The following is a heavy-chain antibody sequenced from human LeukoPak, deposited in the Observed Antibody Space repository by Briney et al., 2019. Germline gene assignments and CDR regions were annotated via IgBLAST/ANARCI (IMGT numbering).Heavy chain of an antibody. CDR2: IKQDGIET. D-gene: IGHD3-10*01. CDR3: ATDCCASGSQDD. Sequence: TGGSLRLSCAASGFTFSTYWMAWLRQAPGKGLEWVAEIKQDGIETYYVDSVKGRFTISRDNATNSLYLQMNSLRGEDTAVYYCATDCCASGSQDDWGQGALVTVSS. J-gene: IGHJ4*02. V-gene: IGHV3-7*04. CDR1: GFTFSTYW.